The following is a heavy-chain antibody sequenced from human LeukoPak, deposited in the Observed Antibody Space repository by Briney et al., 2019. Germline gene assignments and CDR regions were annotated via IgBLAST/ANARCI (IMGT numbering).Heavy chain of an antibody. Sequence: GRSLRLSCAASEFTFSSYAMHWVRQAPGKGLEWVAVISYDGSNKYYADSVKGRFTISRDNSKNTLYLQMNSLRAEDTAVYYCARDRTVTTLRDAFDIWGQGTMVTVSS. V-gene: IGHV3-30-3*01. CDR2: ISYDGSNK. CDR3: ARDRTVTTLRDAFDI. J-gene: IGHJ3*02. CDR1: EFTFSSYA. D-gene: IGHD4-17*01.